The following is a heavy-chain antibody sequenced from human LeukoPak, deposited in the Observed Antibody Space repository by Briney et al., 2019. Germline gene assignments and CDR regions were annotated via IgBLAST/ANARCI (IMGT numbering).Heavy chain of an antibody. V-gene: IGHV4-34*01. CDR3: ARGRRYSYADS. CDR2: INHSGST. D-gene: IGHD5-18*01. J-gene: IGHJ4*02. CDR1: GGSFSGYY. Sequence: PSETLSLTCAVYGGSFSGYYWSWIRQPPGKGLEWIGEINHSGSTNYNPSLKSRVTISVDTSKNQFSLKLSSVTAADTAVYYCARGRRYSYADSWGQGTLVTVSS.